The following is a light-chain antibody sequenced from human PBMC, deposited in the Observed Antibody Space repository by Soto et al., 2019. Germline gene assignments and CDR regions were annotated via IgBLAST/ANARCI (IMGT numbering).Light chain of an antibody. CDR2: DAS. J-gene: IGKJ4*01. CDR3: QQRSNWPLT. V-gene: IGKV3-11*01. Sequence: EILLTQSPATLSLSPGERATLSCRASQSASSYLAWYQQKPGQAPSLLIYDASNRATGIPARFSGSGSGTNFNLTISSLEPEDFAVYYCQQRSNWPLTFGGGTKVDIK. CDR1: QSASSY.